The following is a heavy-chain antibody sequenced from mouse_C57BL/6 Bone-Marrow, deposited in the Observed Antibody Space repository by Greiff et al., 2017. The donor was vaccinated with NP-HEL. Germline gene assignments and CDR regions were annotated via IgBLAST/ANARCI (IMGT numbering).Heavy chain of an antibody. CDR3: ARVMVDYYGSSYVSDD. J-gene: IGHJ2*01. CDR1: GYTFTSYW. V-gene: IGHV1-59*01. Sequence: QVQLQQPGAELVRPGTSVKLSCKASGYTFTSYWMHWVKQRPGQGLEWIGVIDPSDSYTNYNQKFKGKATLTVDTSSSTAYMQLSSLTSEDSAVYYCARVMVDYYGSSYVSDDWGQGTTLTVSS. CDR2: IDPSDSYT. D-gene: IGHD1-1*01.